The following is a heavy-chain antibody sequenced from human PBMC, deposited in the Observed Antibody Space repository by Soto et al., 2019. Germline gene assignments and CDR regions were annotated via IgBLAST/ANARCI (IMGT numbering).Heavy chain of an antibody. CDR3: ATYDILTGYYSSVSPVVTASPVDY. V-gene: IGHV3-30-3*01. J-gene: IGHJ4*02. CDR2: ISYDGSNK. CDR1: GFIFSNYA. Sequence: PGGSLRLSCAASGFIFSNYAMYWVRQAPGKGLEWVAFISYDGSNKYYADSVKGRFTISRDNSKNTLYLQMNSLRAEDTAVYYCATYDILTGYYSSVSPVVTASPVDYWGQGTLVTVSS. D-gene: IGHD3-9*01.